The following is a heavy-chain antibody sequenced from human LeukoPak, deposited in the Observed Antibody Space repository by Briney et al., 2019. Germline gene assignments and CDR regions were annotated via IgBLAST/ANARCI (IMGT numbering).Heavy chain of an antibody. J-gene: IGHJ5*02. D-gene: IGHD2-8*01. Sequence: PGGSLRLSCAASGSSFSYYWMHWVRQGSGKGPVWVSRIIGDGTRTDYADSVKGRFTISRDNAKSTLYLQMNSLTVEDTAVYYCLRVDDTNGHNWFDPWGQGTLVTVSS. CDR3: LRVDDTNGHNWFDP. V-gene: IGHV3-74*01. CDR1: GSSFSYYW. CDR2: IIGDGTRT.